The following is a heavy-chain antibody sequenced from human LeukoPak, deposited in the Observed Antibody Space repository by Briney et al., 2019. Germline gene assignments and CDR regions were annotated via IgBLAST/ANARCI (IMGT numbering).Heavy chain of an antibody. CDR1: GFTFTIYA. CDR2: ISHSGGRT. D-gene: IGHD1-26*01. J-gene: IGHJ4*02. V-gene: IGHV3-23*01. Sequence: GGSLRLSCATSGFTFTIYAMNWVRQAPGKGLEWVSAISHSGGRTYYADSVKGRFTISRDNSKNTLYLQMNSLRAEDTAVYYYAQAPEYSGTYYTFDSWGQGTLVTVSS. CDR3: AQAPEYSGTYYTFDS.